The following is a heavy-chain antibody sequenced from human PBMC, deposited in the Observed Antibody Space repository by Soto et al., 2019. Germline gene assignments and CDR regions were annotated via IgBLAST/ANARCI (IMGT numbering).Heavy chain of an antibody. D-gene: IGHD6-13*01. CDR1: GASVSSATHY. CDR3: ARYRREAVAGYTLDN. CDR2: IYYSGST. J-gene: IGHJ4*02. V-gene: IGHV4-61*01. Sequence: PSETLSLTCTVSGASVSSATHYWNWIRQPPGKPLEWIGYIYYSGSTNYNPSLKSRVTISEDTSKSQFSLKVNSMTAADTAVYYCARYRREAVAGYTLDNWGQGILVTVSS.